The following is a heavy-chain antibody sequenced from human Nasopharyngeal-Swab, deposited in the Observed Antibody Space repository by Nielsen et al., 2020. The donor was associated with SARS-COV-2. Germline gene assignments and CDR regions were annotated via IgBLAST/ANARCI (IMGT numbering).Heavy chain of an antibody. D-gene: IGHD5-18*01. CDR3: ARDNGYIAYFDY. CDR1: GFTFSSHW. J-gene: IGHJ4*02. Sequence: GGSLRLSCAASGFTFSSHWMSWVRQAPGKGLEWVANIKQDGSEKYYVDSVKGRFTIPRDNAKNSLYLQMNSLRAEDTAVYYCARDNGYIAYFDYWGQGTLVTVSS. CDR2: IKQDGSEK. V-gene: IGHV3-7*01.